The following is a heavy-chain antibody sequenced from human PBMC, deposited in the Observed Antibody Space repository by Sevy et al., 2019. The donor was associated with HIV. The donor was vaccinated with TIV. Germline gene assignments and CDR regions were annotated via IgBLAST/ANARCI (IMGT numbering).Heavy chain of an antibody. CDR2: IKEDGSDK. Sequence: GGSLRLSCAASGFTLSSFWMTWVRQAPGKGLEWVANIKEDGSDKNYLDSVKGRFTISRDKAKNSLYLQMNSLRAEDKAVYYCARDKNYYDRSVYYDAFDIWGQGTMVTVSS. CDR1: GFTLSSFW. CDR3: ARDKNYYDRSVYYDAFDI. J-gene: IGHJ3*02. D-gene: IGHD3-22*01. V-gene: IGHV3-7*03.